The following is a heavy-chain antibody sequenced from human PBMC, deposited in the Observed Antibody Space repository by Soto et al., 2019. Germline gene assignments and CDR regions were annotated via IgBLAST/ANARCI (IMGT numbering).Heavy chain of an antibody. J-gene: IGHJ3*02. CDR1: GGTFSSYA. Sequence: GASVKVSCKASGGTFSSYAISWVRQAPGQGLEWMGGIIPIFGTANYAQKFQGRVTITADESTSTAYMELSSLRSEDTAVYYCARGFRGGVAITPLGAFDIWGQGTMVTVSS. V-gene: IGHV1-69*13. D-gene: IGHD3-3*01. CDR2: IIPIFGTA. CDR3: ARGFRGGVAITPLGAFDI.